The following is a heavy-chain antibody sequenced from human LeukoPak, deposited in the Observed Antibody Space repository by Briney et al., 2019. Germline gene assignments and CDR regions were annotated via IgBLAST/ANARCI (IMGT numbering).Heavy chain of an antibody. J-gene: IGHJ4*02. CDR3: ARDAARGGNPVDY. V-gene: IGHV1-2*02. CDR1: GCTFTGYY. D-gene: IGHD4-23*01. Sequence: ASVKVSCKASGCTFTGYYMHWVRQAPGQGLEWMGWINPNSGGTNYAQKFQGRVTMTRDTSISTAYMELSRLRSDDTAVYYRARDAARGGNPVDYWGQGTLVTVSS. CDR2: INPNSGGT.